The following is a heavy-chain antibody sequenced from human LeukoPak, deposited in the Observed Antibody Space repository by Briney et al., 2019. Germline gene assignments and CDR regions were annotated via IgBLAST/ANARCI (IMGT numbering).Heavy chain of an antibody. CDR2: ISGSGGSS. CDR3: AKGESAVVITTEFHS. D-gene: IGHD3-22*01. V-gene: IGHV3-23*01. Sequence: GGSLRLSCAASGLTFSSYAMSWVRQAPGKGLEWVSLISGSGGSSYYADCVKGRFTISRDNSKNTLYLQMNRLRAEDTAVYYCAKGESAVVITTEFHSWGQGTLLTVSS. J-gene: IGHJ4*02. CDR1: GLTFSSYA.